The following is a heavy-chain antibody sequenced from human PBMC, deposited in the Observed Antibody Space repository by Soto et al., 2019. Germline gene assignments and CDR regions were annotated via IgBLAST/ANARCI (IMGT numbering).Heavy chain of an antibody. D-gene: IGHD2-15*01. V-gene: IGHV3-23*01. J-gene: IGHJ5*02. Sequence: GGSLRLSCAASGFTFSSYAMSWVRQAPGKGLEWVSAISGSGGSTYYADSVKGRFTISRDNSKNTLYLQMNSLRAEDTAVYYCAKDGWMYCSGGSCYPDFVFNNWFDPWGQGTLVTVSS. CDR3: AKDGWMYCSGGSCYPDFVFNNWFDP. CDR1: GFTFSSYA. CDR2: ISGSGGST.